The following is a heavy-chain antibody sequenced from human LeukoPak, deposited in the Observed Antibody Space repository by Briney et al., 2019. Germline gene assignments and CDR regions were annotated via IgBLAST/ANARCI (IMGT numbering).Heavy chain of an antibody. V-gene: IGHV5-51*01. J-gene: IGHJ5*02. Sequence: AGESLKISCKGSGYSFTRYWIGWVRQMPGKGLEWMGIIYPDDSDTRYNPSFQGQVTISVDKSISTAYLQWSSLKASDTAMYYCARHEEDEDWFDPWGQGTLVTVSS. CDR2: IYPDDSDT. CDR3: ARHEEDEDWFDP. CDR1: GYSFTRYW. D-gene: IGHD5-24*01.